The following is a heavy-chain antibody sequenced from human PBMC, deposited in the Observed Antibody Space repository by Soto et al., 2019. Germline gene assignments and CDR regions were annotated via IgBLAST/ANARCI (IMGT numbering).Heavy chain of an antibody. CDR2: ISGIGGST. CDR3: AKSPPYYYDSSGSRYNWFDP. V-gene: IGHV3-23*01. D-gene: IGHD3-22*01. CDR1: GFTFSSYA. J-gene: IGHJ5*02. Sequence: GGSLRLSCAASGFTFSSYAMSWVRQAPGKGLEWVSAISGIGGSTYYADSVKGRFTISRDKSKNTLYMQMNSLRAEDTAVYYCAKSPPYYYDSSGSRYNWFDPWGQGTLVTVSS.